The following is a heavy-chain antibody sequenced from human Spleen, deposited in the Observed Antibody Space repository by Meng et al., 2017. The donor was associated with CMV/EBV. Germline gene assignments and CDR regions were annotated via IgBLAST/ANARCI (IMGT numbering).Heavy chain of an antibody. CDR2: ISWDSSSL. D-gene: IGHD3-22*01. CDR1: GFAFDNHA. J-gene: IGHJ6*02. Sequence: GGSLRLSCAAAGFAFDNHAMHWVRQVPGKGLEWVAGISWDSSSLEYADSVKGRFTISRDNAKKSLYLQMHSLRAEDTALYYCAKDRVQRYSSSVYYGMDVWGQGTTVTVSS. V-gene: IGHV3-9*01. CDR3: AKDRVQRYSSSVYYGMDV.